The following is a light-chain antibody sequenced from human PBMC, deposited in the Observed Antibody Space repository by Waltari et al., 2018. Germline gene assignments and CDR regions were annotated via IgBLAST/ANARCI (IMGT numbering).Light chain of an antibody. J-gene: IGKJ1*01. Sequence: CRASHSISKYLAWYQQKPGQAPTLLIFDASSRATGIPDRFSGSGSGTDFSLTISRLEPEDVAVYYCQKYGTLPATFGQGTKVEIK. CDR1: HSISKY. V-gene: IGKV3-20*01. CDR2: DAS. CDR3: QKYGTLPAT.